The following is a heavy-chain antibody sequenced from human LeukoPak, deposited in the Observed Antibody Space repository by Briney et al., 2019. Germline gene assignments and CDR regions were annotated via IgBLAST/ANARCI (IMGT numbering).Heavy chain of an antibody. CDR2: IYYSGGT. CDR1: GGSISSSSHY. J-gene: IGHJ4*02. V-gene: IGHV4-39*07. D-gene: IGHD1-26*01. CDR3: ATTTIRLGY. Sequence: TSETLSLTCTVSGGSISSSSHYWGWIRQPPGKGLEWIGSIYYSGGTYYNPSLKSRVTISADTSKNQFSLKLSSVTAADTAVYYCATTTIRLGYWGQGTLVTVSS.